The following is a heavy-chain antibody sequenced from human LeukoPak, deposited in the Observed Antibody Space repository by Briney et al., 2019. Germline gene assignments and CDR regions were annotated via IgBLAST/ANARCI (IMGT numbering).Heavy chain of an antibody. D-gene: IGHD3-3*01. CDR2: ISPSSSSI. Sequence: NPGGSLRLSCTASEFTFSVYTMNWVCQAPGKGLEWVSSISPSSSSIYYADSVRGRFTVSRDNAKKSLSLQMNSLRVEDTAIYYCARETYNDFWSGLNWFDPWGQGTLVTVSS. CDR1: EFTFSVYT. J-gene: IGHJ5*02. CDR3: ARETYNDFWSGLNWFDP. V-gene: IGHV3-21*01.